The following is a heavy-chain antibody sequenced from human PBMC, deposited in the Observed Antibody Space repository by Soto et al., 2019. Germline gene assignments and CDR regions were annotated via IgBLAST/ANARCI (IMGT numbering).Heavy chain of an antibody. D-gene: IGHD2-15*01. CDR3: AEGVVVATTCCRH. CDR2: ISYDGSDK. CDR1: GFTFSSYG. J-gene: IGHJ1*01. V-gene: IGHV3-30*18. Sequence: QVQLVESGGGVVQPGRSLRLSCAASGFTFSSYGMHWVRQAPGKGLEWVAVISYDGSDKYYADSVKGRFTISRDNSNNTLYLQRDRLRAEDTAVYYSAEGVVVATTCCRHWGQGTLVTVSS.